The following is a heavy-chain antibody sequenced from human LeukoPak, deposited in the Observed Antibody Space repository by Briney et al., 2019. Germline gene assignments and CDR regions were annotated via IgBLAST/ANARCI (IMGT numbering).Heavy chain of an antibody. J-gene: IGHJ5*02. Sequence: SETLSLTCTVSGGSISSYYWSWIRQPPGKGLEWIGYIYYSGSTNYNPSLKSRATISVDTTKNQFSLKLSSVTAADTAVYYCARDRDFWSGYGLDPWGQGTLVTVSS. CDR1: GGSISSYY. V-gene: IGHV4-59*01. CDR2: IYYSGST. D-gene: IGHD3-3*01. CDR3: ARDRDFWSGYGLDP.